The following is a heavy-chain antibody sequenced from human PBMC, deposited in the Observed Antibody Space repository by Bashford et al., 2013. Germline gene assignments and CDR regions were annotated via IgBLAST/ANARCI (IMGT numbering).Heavy chain of an antibody. CDR3: ARNTSTLATSGPEKYNWFDP. V-gene: IGHV4-39*01. Sequence: SETPVPSTCTVSGDSISATSDYWGWIRQSPGKGLEWIGSIFYSGSTHYNPSLKSRVTISVDTSRNQVSLKLTSVTAADTAVYYCARNTSTLATSGPEKYNWFDPLGPKEPLVTPSPQ. D-gene: IGHD3-3*02. CDR1: GDSISATSDY. J-gene: IGHJ5*02. CDR2: IFYSGST.